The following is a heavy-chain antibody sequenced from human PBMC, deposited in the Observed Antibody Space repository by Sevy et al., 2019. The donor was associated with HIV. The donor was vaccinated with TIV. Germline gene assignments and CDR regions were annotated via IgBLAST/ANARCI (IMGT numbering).Heavy chain of an antibody. CDR1: GFTFSNHG. CDR2: IWYDGSNM. V-gene: IGHV3-33*01. CDR3: VRESSHDFWSGYWGYLDY. D-gene: IGHD3-3*01. J-gene: IGHJ4*02. Sequence: GGSLRLSCTASGFTFSNHGMHWVRQAPGKGPEWVAIIWYDGSNMYYADSAKGRFTISRDNSRNKLYLQMYDLRPEDTAVYYCVRESSHDFWSGYWGYLDYWGQGTLVTVSS.